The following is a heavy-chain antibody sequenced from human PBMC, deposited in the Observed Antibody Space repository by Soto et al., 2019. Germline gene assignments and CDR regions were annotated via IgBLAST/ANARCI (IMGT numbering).Heavy chain of an antibody. D-gene: IGHD4-17*01. CDR3: ARDPGHLYGDNLFDY. CDR1: GYTFTSYA. Sequence: QVQLVQSGAEVKKPGASVKVSCKASGYTFTSYAMHWVRQAPGQRLEWMGWINAGNGNTKYSQKFQGRVTITRDTSASTDYMELSSLRSEDTAVYYCARDPGHLYGDNLFDYWGQGTLVTVSS. CDR2: INAGNGNT. J-gene: IGHJ4*02. V-gene: IGHV1-3*01.